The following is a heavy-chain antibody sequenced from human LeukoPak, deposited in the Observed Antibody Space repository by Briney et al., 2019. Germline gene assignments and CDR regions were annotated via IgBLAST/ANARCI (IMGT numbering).Heavy chain of an antibody. D-gene: IGHD7-27*01. V-gene: IGHV5-10-1*01. CDR2: IDPSDSYT. CDR1: GYSFTSYW. CDR3: TSSPGDFDY. J-gene: IGHJ4*02. Sequence: GESLKISCKGSGYSFTSYWISWVRQMPGKGLEWMGRIDPSDSYTNYSPSFQGHVTISADKSISTAYLQWRSLKASDTAMYYCTSSPGDFDYWGQGTLVTVSS.